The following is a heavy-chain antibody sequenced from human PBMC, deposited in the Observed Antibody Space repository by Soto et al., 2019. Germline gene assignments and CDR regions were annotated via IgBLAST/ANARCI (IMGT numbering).Heavy chain of an antibody. CDR1: GGSFSGYY. Sequence: PSETLSLTCAVYGGSFSGYYWSWIRQPPGKGLEWIGEINHSGSTNYNPSLKSRVTISVDTSKNQFSLKLSSVTAADTAVYYCARGVRDSSGYKKRPKYYFDYWGQGTLVTVSS. D-gene: IGHD3-22*01. CDR3: ARGVRDSSGYKKRPKYYFDY. J-gene: IGHJ4*02. CDR2: INHSGST. V-gene: IGHV4-34*01.